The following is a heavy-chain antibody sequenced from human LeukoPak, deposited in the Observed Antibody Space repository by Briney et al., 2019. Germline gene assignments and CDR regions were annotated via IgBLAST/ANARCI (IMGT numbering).Heavy chain of an antibody. V-gene: IGHV1-2*02. D-gene: IGHD3-22*01. CDR3: ARDGHYSSGYYQDY. CDR2: INPNSGGT. Sequence: GASVKVSCKASGYTFTCYYMHWVRQAPGQGLEWMGWINPNSGGTNYAQKFQGRVTMTRDTSISTAYMELSRLRSDDTAVYYYARDGHYSSGYYQDYWGQGTMVTVSS. CDR1: GYTFTCYY. J-gene: IGHJ4*02.